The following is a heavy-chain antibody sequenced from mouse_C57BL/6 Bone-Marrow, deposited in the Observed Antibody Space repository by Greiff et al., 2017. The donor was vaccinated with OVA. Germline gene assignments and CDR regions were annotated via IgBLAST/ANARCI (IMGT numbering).Heavy chain of an antibody. V-gene: IGHV1-81*01. CDR1: GYTFTSYG. CDR2: IYPRSGNT. D-gene: IGHD2-3*01. CDR3: ARGGYYARFAY. J-gene: IGHJ3*01. Sequence: QVQLKQSGAELARPGASVKLSCKASGYTFTSYGISWVKQRTGQGLEWIGEIYPRSGNTYYNEKFKGKATLTADKSSSTAYMELRSLTSEDSAVYFCARGGYYARFAYWGQGTLVTVSA.